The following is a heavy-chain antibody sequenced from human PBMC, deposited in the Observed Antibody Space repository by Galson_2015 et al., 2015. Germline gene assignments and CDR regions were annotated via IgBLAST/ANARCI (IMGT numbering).Heavy chain of an antibody. D-gene: IGHD6-25*01. CDR1: GFTFSSYA. CDR2: IRGSGGST. V-gene: IGHV3-23*01. Sequence: SLRLSCAASGFTFSSYAMSWVRQAPGKGLEWVSGIRGSGGSTYYADSVKGRFTISRDNSKNTLYLQMNSLRAEDTAVYYCAKLWGSAAAGKTSGSLDYWSQRPLLTDSS. J-gene: IGHJ4*02. CDR3: AKLWGSAAAGKTSGSLDY.